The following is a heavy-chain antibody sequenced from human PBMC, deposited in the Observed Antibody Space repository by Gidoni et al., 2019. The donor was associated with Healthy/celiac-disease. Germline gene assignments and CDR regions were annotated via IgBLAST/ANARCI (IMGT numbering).Heavy chain of an antibody. V-gene: IGHV3-15*01. CDR2: IKSKTDGGTT. CDR1: GFTFSNAW. D-gene: IGHD3-3*01. J-gene: IGHJ4*02. CDR3: TTDSYYDFWSGYYQTPDY. Sequence: EVQLVASGGGLVKPGGSLRLSCAASGFTFSNAWMSWVRQAPGKVLEWVGRIKSKTDGGTTDYAAPVKGRFTISRDDSKNTLYLQMNSLKTEDTAVYYCTTDSYYDFWSGYYQTPDYWGQGTLVTVSS.